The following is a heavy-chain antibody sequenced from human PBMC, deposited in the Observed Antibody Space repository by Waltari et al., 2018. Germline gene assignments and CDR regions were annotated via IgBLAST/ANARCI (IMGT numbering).Heavy chain of an antibody. J-gene: IGHJ6*02. D-gene: IGHD3-22*01. V-gene: IGHV3-7*01. Sequence: EVQLVESGGGLVQPGGSLRLSCAASGFTFSSYWMSWVRQAPGKGLEWVANIKQDGSEKYYVDSVKGRFTISRDNAKNSLYLQMNSLRAEDTAVYYCAGSSVITSYYYYGMDVWGQGTTVTVSS. CDR2: IKQDGSEK. CDR3: AGSSVITSYYYYGMDV. CDR1: GFTFSSYW.